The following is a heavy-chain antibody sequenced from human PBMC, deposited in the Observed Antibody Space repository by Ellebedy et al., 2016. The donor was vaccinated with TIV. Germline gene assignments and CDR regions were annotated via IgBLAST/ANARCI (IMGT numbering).Heavy chain of an antibody. V-gene: IGHV3-33*06. Sequence: GESLKISCAASGFTFSGFGIHWVRQAPGKGLEWVAIIWYDGSNAYYADSVKGRFTISRDNSKNTLYLQMNSLRAEDTAVYYCAKYYDSSVSYYFDYWGQGTLVTVSS. D-gene: IGHD3-22*01. CDR3: AKYYDSSVSYYFDY. J-gene: IGHJ4*02. CDR2: IWYDGSNA. CDR1: GFTFSGFG.